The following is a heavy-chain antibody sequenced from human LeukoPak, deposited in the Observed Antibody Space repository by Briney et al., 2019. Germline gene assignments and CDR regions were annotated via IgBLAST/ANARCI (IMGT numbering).Heavy chain of an antibody. CDR1: GDSISSNNW. J-gene: IGHJ1*01. D-gene: IGHD2-15*01. CDR2: IYHSGST. V-gene: IGHV4-4*02. Sequence: SGTLSLTCAVSGDSISSNNWWSWVRQPPGKGLEWIAEIYHSGSTNYNPSLESRITLSVDKSNNQFSLNLRSVTAADTAVYYCARGRCSGGSCYRGTGQYFQHWGQGTLVTVSS. CDR3: ARGRCSGGSCYRGTGQYFQH.